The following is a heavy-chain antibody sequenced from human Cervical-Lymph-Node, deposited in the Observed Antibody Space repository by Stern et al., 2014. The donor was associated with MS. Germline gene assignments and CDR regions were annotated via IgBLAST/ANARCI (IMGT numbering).Heavy chain of an antibody. J-gene: IGHJ4*01. CDR3: ARRSPYGDYLDY. CDR1: GDSFATYW. CDR2: SYPGDSAT. V-gene: IGHV5-51*01. Sequence: DVQPGDSGAEVKKPGESLQISCKGSGDSFATYWIGWVRQMPGKGLEGLGISYPGDSATRYSPSFQGQVTISADKYITTAYLQWSSLKTSDTAMYYCARRSPYGDYLDYWGHGTLVSVSS. D-gene: IGHD4-17*01.